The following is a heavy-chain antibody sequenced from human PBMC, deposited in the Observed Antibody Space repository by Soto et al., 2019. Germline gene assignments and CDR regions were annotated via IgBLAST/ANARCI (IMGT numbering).Heavy chain of an antibody. Sequence: PSETLSLTCTVSGGSITSFYWSWVRQSPGKGPEWLGDIYYTGRTNYNPSLKSRVTISVDTSKKQFSLKLGSVTAADTAVYFCARVPHGYYFDSSLEYYFDSWGQGTLVTVSS. D-gene: IGHD3-22*01. V-gene: IGHV4-59*01. CDR3: ARVPHGYYFDSSLEYYFDS. CDR2: IYYTGRT. CDR1: GGSITSFY. J-gene: IGHJ4*02.